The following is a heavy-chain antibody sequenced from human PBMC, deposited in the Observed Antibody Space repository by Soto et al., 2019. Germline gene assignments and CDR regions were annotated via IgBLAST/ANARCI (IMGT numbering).Heavy chain of an antibody. CDR3: AGGLTMGQLPSHFDH. Sequence: WETLSLTCTVSRGYVNTFHWSWIRQPPGKGLEWIGYVHSSGITNYNPSLKRRVTISVDTSRNQFSLRLSSVTAADTAVYYCAGGLTMGQLPSHFDHWGQGTLVTVSS. CDR1: RGYVNTFH. D-gene: IGHD3-16*01. J-gene: IGHJ5*02. V-gene: IGHV4-59*02. CDR2: VHSSGIT.